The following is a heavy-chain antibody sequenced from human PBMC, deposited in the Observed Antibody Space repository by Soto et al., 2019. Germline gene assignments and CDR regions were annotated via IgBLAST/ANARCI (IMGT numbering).Heavy chain of an antibody. J-gene: IGHJ4*02. CDR2: INAGNGNT. D-gene: IGHD5-12*01. CDR1: GYTFTSYA. CDR3: AREFRDSGYDAPVLPF. V-gene: IGHV1-3*01. Sequence: ASVKVSCKASGYTFTSYAMHWVRQAPGQRLEWMGWINAGNGNTKYSQKFQGRVTITRDTSASTAYMELSSLRSEDTAVYYCAREFRDSGYDAPVLPFWGQGTLVTVSS.